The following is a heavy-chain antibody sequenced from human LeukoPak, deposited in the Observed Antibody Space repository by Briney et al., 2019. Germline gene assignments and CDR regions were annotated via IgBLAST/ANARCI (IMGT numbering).Heavy chain of an antibody. D-gene: IGHD2-2*01. J-gene: IGHJ6*02. CDR1: GGTFSSYA. V-gene: IGHV1-69*04. Sequence: GASVKVSCKASGGTFSSYAISWVRQAPGQGLEWMGRIIPILGIANYAQKFQGRVTITADKSTSTAYMELSSLRSEDTAVYYCARGSRVVPAAQSYYYYGMDVWGQGTTVTVSS. CDR3: ARGSRVVPAAQSYYYYGMDV. CDR2: IIPILGIA.